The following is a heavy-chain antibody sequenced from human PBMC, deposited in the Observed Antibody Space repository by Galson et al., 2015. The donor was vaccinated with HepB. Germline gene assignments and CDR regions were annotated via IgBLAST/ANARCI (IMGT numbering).Heavy chain of an antibody. Sequence: TLSLTCTVSGDSISSGDNYWSWIRQHPGKGLEWIGYIYYSGKTYCSPSLKSRVTMSIDTTENQFSLKLRSMTAADTAVYYRARSHYYDSSGHRINPMGFDPWGQGTLVTVSS. J-gene: IGHJ5*02. CDR2: IYYSGKT. CDR3: ARSHYYDSSGHRINPMGFDP. CDR1: GDSISSGDNY. D-gene: IGHD3-22*01. V-gene: IGHV4-31*03.